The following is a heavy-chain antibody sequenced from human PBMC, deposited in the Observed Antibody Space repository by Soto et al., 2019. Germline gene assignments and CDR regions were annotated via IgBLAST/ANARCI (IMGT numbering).Heavy chain of an antibody. CDR2: IYPGDSDT. J-gene: IGHJ6*02. CDR3: ARLRFSGAVAGKDYYYGMDV. Sequence: GESLKISCRGAGYSFTSYCSGWVRQLPGKGLEWMGIIYPGDSDTRYSPSFQGQVTISADKSISTAYLQWSSLKASDTAMYYCARLRFSGAVAGKDYYYGMDVWGQGTTVTVSS. V-gene: IGHV5-51*01. CDR1: GYSFTSYC. D-gene: IGHD6-19*01.